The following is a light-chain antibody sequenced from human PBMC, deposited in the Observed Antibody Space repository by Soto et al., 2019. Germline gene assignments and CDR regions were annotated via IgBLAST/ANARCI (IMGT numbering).Light chain of an antibody. CDR1: QSVISTY. V-gene: IGKV3-20*01. J-gene: IGKJ1*01. CDR3: QQYRDSLGT. Sequence: EILLTQSPASLSLSPGERVTLSCRASQSVISTYLAWYQQKPGQAPRLLIYGASSRATGIPDRFSGSGSGTDFTLTISRLEPEDFAVYYCQQYRDSLGTFGQGTKVEIK. CDR2: GAS.